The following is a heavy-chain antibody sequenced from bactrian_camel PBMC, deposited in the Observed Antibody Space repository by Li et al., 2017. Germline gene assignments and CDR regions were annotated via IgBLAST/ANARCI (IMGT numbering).Heavy chain of an antibody. V-gene: IGHV3S53*01. J-gene: IGHJ6*01. Sequence: HVQLVESGGGSVQAGGSLKLSCGASGYTYSFRGYGMAWYRQTPGKEREWVAKISSYGGTKYTDSVKGRLTISQDYAKKTVYLLMNSLKPEDTAMYTCVAGQAEGRWCPVEATTPEFGYRGQGTQVTVS. CDR2: ISSYGGT. CDR3: VAGQAEGRWCPVEATTPEFGY. CDR1: GYTYSFRGYG. D-gene: IGHD6*01.